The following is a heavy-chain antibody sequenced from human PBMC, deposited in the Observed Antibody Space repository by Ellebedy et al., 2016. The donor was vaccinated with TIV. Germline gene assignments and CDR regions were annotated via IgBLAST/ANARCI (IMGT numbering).Heavy chain of an antibody. CDR3: ARATRNFDN. V-gene: IGHV3-48*04. CDR1: GFTFSTYS. CDR2: INDVSTTI. J-gene: IGHJ4*02. D-gene: IGHD4-17*01. Sequence: GGSLRLSCLASGFTFSTYSMNWVRQAPGRGLEWVSYINDVSTTIYYADSVRGRFTISRDNAKNSPYLQMNSLRADDTAVYYCARATRNFDNWGQGTLVTVSS.